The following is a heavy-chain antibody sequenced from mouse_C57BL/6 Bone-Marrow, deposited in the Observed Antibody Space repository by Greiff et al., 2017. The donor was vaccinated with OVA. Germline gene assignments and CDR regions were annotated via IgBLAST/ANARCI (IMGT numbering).Heavy chain of an antibody. J-gene: IGHJ1*03. Sequence: VQLKESGAELVKPGASVKLSCTASGFNIKDYYMHWVKQRTEQGLEWIGRIDPEDGETKSAPKFQGTATITADTSSNTAYLQVSSLISEDTAVYYCAPVYYGSHWYFDVWGTGTTVTVSS. CDR2: IDPEDGET. V-gene: IGHV14-2*01. CDR1: GFNIKDYY. CDR3: APVYYGSHWYFDV. D-gene: IGHD2-1*01.